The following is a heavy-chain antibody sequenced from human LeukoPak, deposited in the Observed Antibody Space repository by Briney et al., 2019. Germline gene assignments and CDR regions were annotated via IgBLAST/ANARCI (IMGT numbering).Heavy chain of an antibody. CDR1: GYTFTVYY. J-gene: IGHJ4*02. Sequence: ASVKVSCKASGYTFTVYYIHWVRQAPGQGLEWMGWIDPKSGGTNYAQKFQGRVTMTRDTSISTAYMELSRLGSDDTAVYYCAQIQLWTGGDPRGYWGQGTLVTVSS. V-gene: IGHV1-2*02. CDR3: AQIQLWTGGDPRGY. D-gene: IGHD5-18*01. CDR2: IDPKSGGT.